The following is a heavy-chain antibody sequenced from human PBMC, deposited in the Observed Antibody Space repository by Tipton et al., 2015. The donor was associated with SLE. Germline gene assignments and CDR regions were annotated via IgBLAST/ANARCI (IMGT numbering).Heavy chain of an antibody. CDR3: AKVFGDYDGYSSGMDV. CDR1: GDSMNNYY. V-gene: IGHV4-4*07. CDR2: VYASGST. D-gene: IGHD4-17*01. Sequence: TLSLTCTVSGDSMNNYYWSWIRQPAGKGLEWIGHVYASGSTDYNPSLKTRLSISIDTSRNQFSLNLSSVTAADTAAYYCAKVFGDYDGYSSGMDVWGQGTTVTVSS. J-gene: IGHJ6*02.